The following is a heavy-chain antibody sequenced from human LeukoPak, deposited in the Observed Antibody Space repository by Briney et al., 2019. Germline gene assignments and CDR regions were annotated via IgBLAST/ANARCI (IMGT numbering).Heavy chain of an antibody. D-gene: IGHD1-26*01. CDR1: GGTFSSYA. CDR3: ARVSGSYFDY. J-gene: IGHJ4*02. CDR2: IIPIFGTA. Sequence: GASVKVSCKASGGTFSSYAISWVRQAPGQGLEWMGEIIPIFGTANYAQKFQGRVTITADESTSTAYMEPSSLRSEDTAVYYCARVSGSYFDYWGRGTLVTVSS. V-gene: IGHV1-69*13.